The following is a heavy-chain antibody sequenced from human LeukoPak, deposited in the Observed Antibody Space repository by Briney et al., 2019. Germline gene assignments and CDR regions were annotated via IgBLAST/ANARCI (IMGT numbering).Heavy chain of an antibody. V-gene: IGHV3-7*01. CDR1: GFTFSGNG. CDR3: AKLLGTATTYDS. CDR2: INPDGSQK. J-gene: IGHJ4*02. D-gene: IGHD5-24*01. Sequence: GGSLTLSCAASGFTFSGNGMSWVRQAPGKGLDWVASINPDGSQKLYGDSVKGRFTISRDNTKSSLYLQMNSLGAEDTAMYYCAKLLGTATTYDSWGQGTRVTVSS.